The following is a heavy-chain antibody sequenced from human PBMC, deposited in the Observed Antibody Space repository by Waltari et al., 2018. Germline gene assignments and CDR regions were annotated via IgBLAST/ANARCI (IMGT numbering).Heavy chain of an antibody. D-gene: IGHD4-17*01. J-gene: IGHJ4*02. CDR3: VRDFGDHRTDY. CDR1: GGSISSRCYY. CDR2: IDYSGNT. V-gene: IGHV4-39*02. Sequence: QLQLQESGPGLVKSSETLSLTCPVSGGSISSRCYYWGGSRQSPGMGLEWIGTIDYSGNTYYNPSLKSRLTISVDTSKRQFSLKLNSVTAADTAVYYCVRDFGDHRTDYWGQGTLVTVSS.